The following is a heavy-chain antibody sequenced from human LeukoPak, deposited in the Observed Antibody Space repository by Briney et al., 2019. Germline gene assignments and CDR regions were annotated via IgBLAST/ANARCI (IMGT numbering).Heavy chain of an antibody. Sequence: GESLKISCKGSGYGFTSTWIGWVRQMPGKGLEWMGLIFPGDSDTRYSPSFQGQVTISADKSINTAYLQWSSLKASDTAMYYCASALGYCSSTRCSRNYYGLDVWGQGTTVTVSS. CDR3: ASALGYCSSTRCSRNYYGLDV. J-gene: IGHJ6*02. CDR2: IFPGDSDT. V-gene: IGHV5-51*01. D-gene: IGHD2-2*01. CDR1: GYGFTSTW.